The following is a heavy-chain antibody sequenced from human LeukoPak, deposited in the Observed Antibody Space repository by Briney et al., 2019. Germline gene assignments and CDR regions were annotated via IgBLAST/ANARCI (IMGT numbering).Heavy chain of an antibody. CDR2: INHSGST. V-gene: IGHV4-34*01. J-gene: IGHJ4*02. Sequence: SETLSLPCAVYGGSSSGYYWSWIRQPPGKGLEWIGEINHSGSTNYNPSLKSRVTISVDTSKNQFSLKLSSVTAADTAVYYCARFYHDYVWGNPGYFDYWGQGTLVTVSS. CDR3: ARFYHDYVWGNPGYFDY. CDR1: GGSSSGYY. D-gene: IGHD3-16*01.